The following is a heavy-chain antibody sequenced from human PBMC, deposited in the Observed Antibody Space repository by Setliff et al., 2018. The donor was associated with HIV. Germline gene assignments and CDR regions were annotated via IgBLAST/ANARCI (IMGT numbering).Heavy chain of an antibody. D-gene: IGHD7-27*01. V-gene: IGHV3-7*01. CDR3: ARDLHWAFDY. CDR1: GFTFDDFG. J-gene: IGHJ4*02. Sequence: GGSLRLSCAASGFTFDDFGMSWVRQAPGKGLEWVANINQDESQKYYVGSVKGRFTISRDNAKNSLFLQMNSLRAEDTAVYYCARDLHWAFDYWGQGTLVTVSS. CDR2: INQDESQK.